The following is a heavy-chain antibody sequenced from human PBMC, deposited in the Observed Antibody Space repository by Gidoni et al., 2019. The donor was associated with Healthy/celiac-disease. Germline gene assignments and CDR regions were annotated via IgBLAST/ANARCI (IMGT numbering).Heavy chain of an antibody. V-gene: IGHV4-39*07. Sequence: QLQLQESGPGLVKPSEALSLTCTVSGGSLSSSSYYWGCIRQTPGQGLEWIGNIYNRGSTYYNPSLKSRVTISVDTSKNQFSLKLSSVTAADTAVYYCARGAYSSGLGADAFDIWGQGTMVTVSS. CDR1: GGSLSSSSYY. CDR2: IYNRGST. CDR3: ARGAYSSGLGADAFDI. J-gene: IGHJ3*02. D-gene: IGHD6-19*01.